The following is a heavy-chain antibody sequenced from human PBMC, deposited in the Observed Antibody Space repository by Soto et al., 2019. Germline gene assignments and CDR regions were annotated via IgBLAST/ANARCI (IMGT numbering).Heavy chain of an antibody. D-gene: IGHD6-19*01. CDR1: GFTFSTYW. Sequence: EVQLVESGGGLVQPGGSLRLSCAASGFTFSTYWMTWVRQAPGKGLEWVANIKQDGTEKYYVDSVKGRFTISRDNAKNSRYLQMNSLRAEDTAVYYCARAGRPVARDYWGQGTQFTVSS. CDR2: IKQDGTEK. CDR3: ARAGRPVARDY. J-gene: IGHJ4*02. V-gene: IGHV3-7*01.